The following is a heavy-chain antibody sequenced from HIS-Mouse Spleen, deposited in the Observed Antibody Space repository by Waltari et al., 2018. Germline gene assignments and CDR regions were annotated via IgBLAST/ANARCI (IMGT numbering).Heavy chain of an antibody. J-gene: IGHJ6*02. D-gene: IGHD6-19*01. CDR3: ARGTSTGWYYYYYGMDV. CDR2: IHYSGSH. CDR1: GGSISSYY. V-gene: IGHV4-59*01. Sequence: QVQLQESGPGLVKPSETLSLTCTVSGGSISSYYWSWIRQPPGKGLEWVGYIHYSGSHTSTPSLKSPVTISVDTSKNQFSLKLSSVTGADTAVYYCARGTSTGWYYYYYGMDVWGQGTTVTVSS.